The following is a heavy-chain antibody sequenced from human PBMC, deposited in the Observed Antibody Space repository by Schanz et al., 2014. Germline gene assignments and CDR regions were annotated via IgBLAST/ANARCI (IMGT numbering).Heavy chain of an antibody. CDR1: GYTFIDYS. V-gene: IGHV1-46*03. D-gene: IGHD6-19*01. J-gene: IGHJ4*02. CDR3: ARRYSSGWYEFDY. Sequence: QVQLVQSGAEVKKPGASVKVSCKASGYTFIDYSLNWVRQAPGQGLEWLGIINPSGGSTSYAQKFQGRVTMTRDTSTSTVYMYLSSLRSEDTAVYYCARRYSSGWYEFDYWGQGTLVTVSS. CDR2: INPSGGST.